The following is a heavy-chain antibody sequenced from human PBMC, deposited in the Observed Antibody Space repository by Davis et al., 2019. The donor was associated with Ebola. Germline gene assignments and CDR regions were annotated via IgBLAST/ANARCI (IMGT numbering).Heavy chain of an antibody. CDR2: ISAYNGNT. CDR3: AREQQLVQYYGMDV. CDR1: GYTFTSYG. V-gene: IGHV1-18*01. D-gene: IGHD6-13*01. Sequence: VKVSCKASGYTFTSYGISWVRQAPGQGLEWMGWISAYNGNTNYAQKLQGRVTMTTDTSTSTAYMELRSLRSDDTAVYYCAREQQLVQYYGMDVWGQGTTVTVSS. J-gene: IGHJ6*02.